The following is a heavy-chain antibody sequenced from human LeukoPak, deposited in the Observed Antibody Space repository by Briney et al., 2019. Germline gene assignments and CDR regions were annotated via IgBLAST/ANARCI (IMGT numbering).Heavy chain of an antibody. D-gene: IGHD3-22*01. Sequence: ASVKVSCKASGYTFTGYYMHWVRQAPGQGLEWMGWINPNSGGTNYAQKFQGRVTMTRDTSISTAYMELSRLRFDDTAVYYCARDPYYYDSSGYEDYWGQGTLVTVSS. CDR2: INPNSGGT. CDR3: ARDPYYYDSSGYEDY. CDR1: GYTFTGYY. J-gene: IGHJ4*02. V-gene: IGHV1-2*02.